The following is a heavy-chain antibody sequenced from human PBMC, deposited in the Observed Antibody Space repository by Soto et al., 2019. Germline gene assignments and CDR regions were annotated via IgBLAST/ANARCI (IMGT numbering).Heavy chain of an antibody. CDR2: IGGSGATT. D-gene: IGHD2-15*01. Sequence: EVQLLESGGDLVQPGGSLRLSCAASAFTFSNYAMSWVRQAPGSGLEWVSAIGGSGATTYYAGSVKGRFTISRDNSKNTLYLQLNSLRAEDTAVYYCAKTPRLRVVAAGGDFDTWGQGTKVTVSS. V-gene: IGHV3-23*01. CDR1: AFTFSNYA. J-gene: IGHJ3*02. CDR3: AKTPRLRVVAAGGDFDT.